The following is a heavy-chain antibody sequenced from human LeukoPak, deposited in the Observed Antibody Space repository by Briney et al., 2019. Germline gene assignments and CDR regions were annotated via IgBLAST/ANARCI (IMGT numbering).Heavy chain of an antibody. Sequence: SETLSLTCTVSGGSIRSSYYYWGWIRQPPGKGLEWIGSIYDSGSTYYNPSLKSRVTISVDTSKNQFSLKLSSVTAADTAVYYCARGRSGWRRGFDYWGQGTLVTVSS. CDR3: ARGRSGWRRGFDY. CDR1: GGSIRSSYYY. J-gene: IGHJ4*02. CDR2: IYDSGST. V-gene: IGHV4-39*07. D-gene: IGHD6-19*01.